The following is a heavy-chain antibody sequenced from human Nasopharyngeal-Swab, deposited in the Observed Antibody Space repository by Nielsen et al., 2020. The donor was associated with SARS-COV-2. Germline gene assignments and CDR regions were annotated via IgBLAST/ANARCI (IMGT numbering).Heavy chain of an antibody. V-gene: IGHV3-30*03. D-gene: IGHD2-15*01. CDR3: ARDNGYCSGDACYLGGWLDP. CDR2: MSNDGNYK. J-gene: IGHJ5*02. Sequence: GGSLRLSCAGSGFTFSSYGMNWVRQAPSKGLEWVAVMSNDGNYKLYADSVKGRFTISRDNSKNTLYLQMNSLRAEDTAVYYCARDNGYCSGDACYLGGWLDPWGQGTLVTVSS. CDR1: GFTFSSYG.